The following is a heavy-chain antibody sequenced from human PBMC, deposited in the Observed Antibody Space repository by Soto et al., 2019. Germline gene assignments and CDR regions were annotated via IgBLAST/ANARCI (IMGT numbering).Heavy chain of an antibody. Sequence: SETLCLTCTVSGCSISSYYWSWIRQPPGKGLEWIGYIYYSGSTNYNPSLESRVTISVDTSKNQFSLKLSSVTAADTAVYYFARGHNWNAGGGWFDPWGQGTLVTVSS. CDR2: IYYSGST. D-gene: IGHD1-1*01. CDR1: GCSISSYY. V-gene: IGHV4-59*01. J-gene: IGHJ5*02. CDR3: ARGHNWNAGGGWFDP.